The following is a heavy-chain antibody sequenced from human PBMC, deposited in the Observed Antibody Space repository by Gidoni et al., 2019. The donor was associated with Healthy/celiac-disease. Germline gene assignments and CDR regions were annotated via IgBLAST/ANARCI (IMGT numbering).Heavy chain of an antibody. CDR1: GFTFSSYG. J-gene: IGHJ6*02. Sequence: QVQLVESGGGVVQPGRSLRLSCAASGFTFSSYGMHWVRQAPGKGLEWVAVISYDGSNKYYADSVKGRFTISRDNSKNTLYLQMNSLRAEDTAVYYCAKDLDEVRGVMYYYYYYGMDVWGQGTTVTVSS. CDR3: AKDLDEVRGVMYYYYYYGMDV. D-gene: IGHD3-10*01. V-gene: IGHV3-30*18. CDR2: ISYDGSNK.